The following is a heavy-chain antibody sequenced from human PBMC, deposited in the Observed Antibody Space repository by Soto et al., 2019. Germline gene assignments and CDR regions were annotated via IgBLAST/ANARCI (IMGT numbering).Heavy chain of an antibody. Sequence: QVQLVESGGGVVQPGRSLRLSCAASGFTFSSYGMHWVRQAPGKGLEWVAVIWYDGSNKYYADSVKGRFTISRDNSKNTLYLQMNSLRAEDTAVYYCARDLATVVTQTSDAFDIWGQGTMVTVSS. CDR2: IWYDGSNK. CDR1: GFTFSSYG. J-gene: IGHJ3*02. CDR3: ARDLATVVTQTSDAFDI. V-gene: IGHV3-33*01. D-gene: IGHD4-17*01.